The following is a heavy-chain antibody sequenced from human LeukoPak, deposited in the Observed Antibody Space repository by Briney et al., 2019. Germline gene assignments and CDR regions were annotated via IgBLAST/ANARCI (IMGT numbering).Heavy chain of an antibody. D-gene: IGHD3/OR15-3a*01. J-gene: IGHJ4*02. Sequence: GESLKVSCKGSGDTFTNYWIGWVRQMPGKGLEWMGIIYPGDSDTRYSPSFQGQVTISADKSISTAYLQWSSLKASDTAMYYCARRIDGQVGGFDYWGQGTLVTVSS. V-gene: IGHV5-51*01. CDR3: ARRIDGQVGGFDY. CDR1: GDTFTNYW. CDR2: IYPGDSDT.